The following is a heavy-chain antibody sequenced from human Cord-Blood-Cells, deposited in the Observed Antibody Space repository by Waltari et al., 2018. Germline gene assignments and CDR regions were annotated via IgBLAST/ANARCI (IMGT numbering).Heavy chain of an antibody. CDR1: GGTFSSYA. CDR2: IIPIFGTA. J-gene: IGHJ5*02. D-gene: IGHD1-1*01. CDR3: ARGEGRTTDGNNWFDP. Sequence: QVQLVQSGAAVKKPGSSVKVSCKSSGGTFSSYAIRWVRQAPGQGLEWMGGIIPIFGTANYAQKFQGRVTITADKSTSTAYRELSSLRSEDTAVYYCARGEGRTTDGNNWFDPWGQGTLVTVSS. V-gene: IGHV1-69*06.